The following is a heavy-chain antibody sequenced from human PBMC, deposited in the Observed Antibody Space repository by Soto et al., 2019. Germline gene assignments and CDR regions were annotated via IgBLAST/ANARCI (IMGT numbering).Heavy chain of an antibody. D-gene: IGHD5-12*01. CDR1: GGSISSYY. V-gene: IGHV4-59*01. CDR2: IYYSGST. Sequence: SETLSLTCTVSGGSISSYYWSWIRQPPGKGLEWIGYIYYSGSTNYNPSLKSRVTISVDTSKNQFSLKLSSVTAADTAVYYCARTKNGYNSAFDYWGQGTLVTVSS. J-gene: IGHJ4*02. CDR3: ARTKNGYNSAFDY.